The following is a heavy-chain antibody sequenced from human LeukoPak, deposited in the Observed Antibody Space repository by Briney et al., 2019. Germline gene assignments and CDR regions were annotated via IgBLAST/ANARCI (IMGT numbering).Heavy chain of an antibody. CDR3: ARGGDHGRHVDY. Sequence: GRPLSLSCIASGCTLGDHSLSWFPQGPGNRPEWRVFVRSRVHLGTIDYAASVRGRFTISKDDSKSTVFLQLNGLKIEATGVYYCARGGDHGRHVDYWGPGTLVTVSS. D-gene: IGHD3-10*01. CDR1: GCTLGDHS. CDR2: VRSRVHLGTI. V-gene: IGHV3-49*03. J-gene: IGHJ4*02.